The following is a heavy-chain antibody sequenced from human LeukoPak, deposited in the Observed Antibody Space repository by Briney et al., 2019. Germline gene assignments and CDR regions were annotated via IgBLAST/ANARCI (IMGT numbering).Heavy chain of an antibody. D-gene: IGHD2-2*02. V-gene: IGHV3-11*01. Sequence: PGGSLRLSCAASGFTFSDYYMSWIRQAPGKGLEWVSYISSSGSTIYYADSVKGRFTISRDNAKNSLYLQMNSLRAEDTAVYYCARALPSGYCSSTSCYRSFYMDVWGKGTTVTVSS. CDR2: ISSSGSTI. CDR3: ARALPSGYCSSTSCYRSFYMDV. CDR1: GFTFSDYY. J-gene: IGHJ6*03.